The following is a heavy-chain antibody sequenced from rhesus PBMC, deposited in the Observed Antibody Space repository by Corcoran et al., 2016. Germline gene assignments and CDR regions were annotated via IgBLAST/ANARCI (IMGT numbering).Heavy chain of an antibody. J-gene: IGHJ4*01. Sequence: QVQLQESGPGLVKPSETLSLTCAVSGGSNSGGYDWSWIRQPPGKGLEWIWYIYGSSGSTNYNPSLKNRVTISKDTSKNQFSLKLSSVTAADTAVYYCARHTHYFDYWGQGVLVTVSS. CDR3: ARHTHYFDY. CDR1: GGSNSGGYD. V-gene: IGHV4-76*01. CDR2: IYGSSGST.